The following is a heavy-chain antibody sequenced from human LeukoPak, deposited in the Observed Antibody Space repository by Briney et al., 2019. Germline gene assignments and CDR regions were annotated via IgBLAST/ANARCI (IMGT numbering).Heavy chain of an antibody. CDR1: GFSLSTSGMC. D-gene: IGHD3-22*01. J-gene: IGHJ4*02. V-gene: IGHV2-70*01. CDR2: IDWDDDK. Sequence: SGPTLVKPTQTLTLTCTFSGFSLSTSGMCVSWIRQPPGKALEWLALIDWDDDKYYSTSLKTRLTISKDTSKNQVVLTMTSMDPVDTATYYCARAITYYYDSSGKPEYYFDYWGQGTLVTVSS. CDR3: ARAITYYYDSSGKPEYYFDY.